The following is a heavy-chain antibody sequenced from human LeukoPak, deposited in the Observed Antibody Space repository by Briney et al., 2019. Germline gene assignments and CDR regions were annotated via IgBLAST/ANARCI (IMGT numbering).Heavy chain of an antibody. D-gene: IGHD2-2*01. J-gene: IGHJ5*02. Sequence: ASVMVSCKASGYTFTAYYVHWVRQAPGRGLEWIGWINPNTGDTNYAPKFQGRVTMTRDTSISTAYMELSRLRSDDTAVYYCARDLPRVVVVPAAMRSARRGWFDPWGQGTLVTVSS. CDR2: INPNTGDT. CDR1: GYTFTAYY. CDR3: ARDLPRVVVVPAAMRSARRGWFDP. V-gene: IGHV1-2*02.